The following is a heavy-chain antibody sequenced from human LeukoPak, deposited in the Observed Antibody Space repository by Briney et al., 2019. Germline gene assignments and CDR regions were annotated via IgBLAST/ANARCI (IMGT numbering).Heavy chain of an antibody. J-gene: IGHJ4*02. V-gene: IGHV3-53*01. CDR1: GFSFGGTH. CDR2: IYTGGTT. D-gene: IGHD3-16*01. Sequence: PGGSLRLSCASSGFSFGGTHMSWVRQAPGKGLEWVSAIYTGGTTYYADSVQGRFTVSRDNSKNILYLHMNNLRAEDTAVYYCARDTATNGGGRDSWGQGTLVTVSS. CDR3: ARDTATNGGGRDS.